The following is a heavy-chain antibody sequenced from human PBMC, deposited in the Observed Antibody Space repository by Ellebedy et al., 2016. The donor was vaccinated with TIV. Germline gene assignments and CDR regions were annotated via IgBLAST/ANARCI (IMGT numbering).Heavy chain of an antibody. Sequence: GESLKISCAATGFSFRSYWMSWVRQAPGKGLEWVSSISSSGTYIHYGDSVKGRFTISRDNAKNSLYLQMNSLRVEDTAIYYCARPAAAYSSSWYDFDCWGQGTLVAVSS. CDR1: GFSFRSYW. CDR3: ARPAAAYSSSWYDFDC. CDR2: ISSSGTYI. V-gene: IGHV3-21*01. J-gene: IGHJ4*02. D-gene: IGHD6-13*01.